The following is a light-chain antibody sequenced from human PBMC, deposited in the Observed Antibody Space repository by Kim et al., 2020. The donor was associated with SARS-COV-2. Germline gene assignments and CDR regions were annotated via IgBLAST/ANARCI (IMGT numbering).Light chain of an antibody. CDR3: QHYQT. CDR2: GAS. J-gene: IGKJ1*01. CDR1: QSVSSSY. V-gene: IGKV3-20*01. Sequence: EIVLTQSPGTLSLSPGERATLSCRARQSVSSSYLAWYQQKPGQAPRLLIYGASSRATGIPDRFSGSGSGTDFTLTISRLEPEDFAVYYCQHYQTFGQGTKVDIK.